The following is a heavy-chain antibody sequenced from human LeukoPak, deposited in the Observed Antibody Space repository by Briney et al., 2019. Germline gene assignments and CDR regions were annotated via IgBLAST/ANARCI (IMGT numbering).Heavy chain of an antibody. Sequence: GGSLRLSCAASGFTFSDYYMSWLRQAPGKGLEWVSYISSSGSTIYYADSVKGRFTISRDNAKNSLYLQMNSLRAEDTAVHYCARGVSYDFWSGYYNHWGQGTLVTVSS. V-gene: IGHV3-11*04. J-gene: IGHJ5*02. D-gene: IGHD3-3*01. CDR3: ARGVSYDFWSGYYNH. CDR1: GFTFSDYY. CDR2: ISSSGSTI.